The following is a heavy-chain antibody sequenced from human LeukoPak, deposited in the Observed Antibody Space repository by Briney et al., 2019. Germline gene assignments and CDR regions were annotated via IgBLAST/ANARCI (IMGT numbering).Heavy chain of an antibody. CDR2: INHSGST. V-gene: IGHV4-34*01. D-gene: IGHD3-10*01. CDR1: GGSFSGYY. Sequence: SETLSLTCAVYGGSFSGYYWSWIRQPPGKGLEWIGEINHSGSTNYNPSLKSRVTISVDTSKNQFSLKLSSVTAADTAVYYCARGRGTNLGPWGQGTLVTVSS. CDR3: ARGRGTNLGP. J-gene: IGHJ5*02.